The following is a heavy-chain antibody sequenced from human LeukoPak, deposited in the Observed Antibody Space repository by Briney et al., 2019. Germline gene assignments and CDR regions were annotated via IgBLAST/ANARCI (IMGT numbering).Heavy chain of an antibody. D-gene: IGHD6-6*01. J-gene: IGHJ6*03. Sequence: GGSLRLSCAASGFTLNSYAMGWVRQAPGKGLEFVSGLSSDGVSTYYANSVRGRFTISRDDFKNTLYLQMGSLTTEDLGVYYCARVRGSSWSFYYMDVWGKGTTVTVSS. CDR2: LSSDGVST. CDR3: ARVRGSSWSFYYMDV. V-gene: IGHV3-64*01. CDR1: GFTLNSYA.